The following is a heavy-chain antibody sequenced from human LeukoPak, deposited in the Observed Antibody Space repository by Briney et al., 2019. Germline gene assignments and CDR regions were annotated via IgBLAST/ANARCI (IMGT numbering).Heavy chain of an antibody. CDR1: GFTFSSYG. D-gene: IGHD3-22*01. Sequence: GGSLRLSCAASGFTFSSYGMPWVRQAPGKGLEWVAVIWYDGSNKYYADSVKGRFTISRDNSKNTLYLQMNSLRAEDTAVYYCARDRYYYDSSGYYYLDYWGQGTLVTVPS. CDR3: ARDRYYYDSSGYYYLDY. J-gene: IGHJ4*02. CDR2: IWYDGSNK. V-gene: IGHV3-33*01.